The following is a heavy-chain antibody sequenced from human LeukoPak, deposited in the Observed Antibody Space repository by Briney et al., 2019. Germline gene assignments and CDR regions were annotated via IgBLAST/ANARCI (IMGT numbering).Heavy chain of an antibody. V-gene: IGHV1-2*02. D-gene: IGHD3-9*01. CDR2: INTNSGAT. Sequence: ASVKLSCTASGYTFTDYYMHWVRHAPGQGLEWMGWINTNSGATNYAQKCQGRVTMTRDTSISTVHMDLSSLRSDDTAVYYCARGGGFYNAWFDPGREGTAVSVS. CDR3: ARGGGFYNAWFDP. CDR1: GYTFTDYY. J-gene: IGHJ5*02.